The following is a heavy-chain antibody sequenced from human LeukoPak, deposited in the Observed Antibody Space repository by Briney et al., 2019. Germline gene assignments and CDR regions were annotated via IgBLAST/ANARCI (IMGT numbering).Heavy chain of an antibody. CDR1: GYTFTGYY. V-gene: IGHV1-18*04. Sequence: ASVKVSCKASGYTFTGYYMHWVRQAPGQGLEWMGWISAYNGNTNYAQKLQGRVTMTTDTSTSTAYMELRSLRSDDTAVYYCARDRIAAAGPGHYYYYYGMDVWGQGTTVTVSS. D-gene: IGHD6-13*01. CDR2: ISAYNGNT. CDR3: ARDRIAAAGPGHYYYYYGMDV. J-gene: IGHJ6*02.